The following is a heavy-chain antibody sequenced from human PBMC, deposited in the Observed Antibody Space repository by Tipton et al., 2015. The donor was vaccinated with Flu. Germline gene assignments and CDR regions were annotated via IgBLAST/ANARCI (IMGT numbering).Heavy chain of an antibody. V-gene: IGHV4-59*12. CDR3: ARAGRRYCSSTSCYTVSSGYSFFDY. CDR2: IYYSGST. J-gene: IGHJ4*02. Sequence: TLSLTCTVSGGSISSYYWSWIRQPPGKGLEWIGYIYYSGSTNYNPSLKSRVTISVDTSKNQFSLKLSSVTAADTAVYYCARAGRRYCSSTSCYTVSSGYSFFDYWGQGTLVTVSS. CDR1: GGSISSYY. D-gene: IGHD2-2*02.